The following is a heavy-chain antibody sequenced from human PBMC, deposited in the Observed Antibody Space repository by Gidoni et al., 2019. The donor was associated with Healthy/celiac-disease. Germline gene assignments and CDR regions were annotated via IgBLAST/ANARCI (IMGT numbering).Heavy chain of an antibody. V-gene: IGHV4-39*01. D-gene: IGHD1-26*01. J-gene: IGHJ4*02. CDR3: ARSRGGIVGAANDY. CDR2: IYYSGST. CDR1: GGSITSSSYY. Sequence: QLQLQESGPGLVKPSETLSPTCTVSGGSITSSSYYWGWIRQPPGKGLEWIGSIYYSGSTYYNPSLKSRVTISVDTSKNQFSLKLSSVTAADTAVYYCARSRGGIVGAANDYWGQGTLVTVSS.